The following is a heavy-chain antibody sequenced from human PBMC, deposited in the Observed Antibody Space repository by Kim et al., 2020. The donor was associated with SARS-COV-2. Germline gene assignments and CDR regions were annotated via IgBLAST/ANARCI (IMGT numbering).Heavy chain of an antibody. V-gene: IGHV3-48*03. CDR3: ARVIRSSASGSYY. D-gene: IGHD2-2*01. Sequence: YADPGKGLFTISRDNAKNALYLQMNSLRVEDTAVYYCARVIRSSASGSYYWGQGTLVIVSS. J-gene: IGHJ4*02.